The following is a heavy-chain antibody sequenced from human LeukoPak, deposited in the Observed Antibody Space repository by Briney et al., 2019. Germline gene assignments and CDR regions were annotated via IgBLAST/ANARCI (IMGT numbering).Heavy chain of an antibody. CDR2: IYHSGST. V-gene: IGHV4-4*02. CDR3: ARHGQEEMATISYYYYYMDV. J-gene: IGHJ6*03. Sequence: SGTLSLTCAVSGGSISSSNWWSWARQPPGKGLEWIGEIYHSGSTNYNPSLKSRVTISVDTSKNQFSLKLSSVTAADTAVYYCARHGQEEMATISYYYYYMDVWGKGTTVTVSS. CDR1: GGSISSSNW. D-gene: IGHD5-24*01.